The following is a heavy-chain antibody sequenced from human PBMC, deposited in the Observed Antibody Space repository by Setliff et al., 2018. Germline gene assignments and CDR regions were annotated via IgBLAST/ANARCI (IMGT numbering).Heavy chain of an antibody. Sequence: LSLTCTVSGYSISSGYYWGWIRQPPGKGLGWIGSIYHSGSTYYNPSLKSRVTISVDTSKNQFSLKLSSVTAADTAVYYCARDAYDSSGYYYYYYYGMDVWG. CDR3: ARDAYDSSGYYYYYYYGMDV. D-gene: IGHD3-22*01. CDR2: IYHSGST. J-gene: IGHJ6*01. V-gene: IGHV4-38-2*02. CDR1: GYSISSGYY.